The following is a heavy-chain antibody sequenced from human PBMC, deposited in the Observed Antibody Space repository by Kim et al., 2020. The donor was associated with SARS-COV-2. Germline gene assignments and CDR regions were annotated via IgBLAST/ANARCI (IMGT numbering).Heavy chain of an antibody. D-gene: IGHD6-19*01. CDR2: ISSSSSYI. CDR3: ARGGSSGCSTLDY. V-gene: IGHV3-21*01. CDR1: GFTFSSYS. J-gene: IGHJ4*02. Sequence: GGSLRLSCAASGFTFSSYSMNWVRQAPGKGLEWVSSISSSSSYIYYADSVKGRFTISRDNAKNSLYLQMNSLRAEDTAVYYCARGGSSGCSTLDYWGQGTLVTVSS.